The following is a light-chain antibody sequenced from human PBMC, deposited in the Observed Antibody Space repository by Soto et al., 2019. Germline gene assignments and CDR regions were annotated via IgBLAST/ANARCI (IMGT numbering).Light chain of an antibody. J-gene: IGLJ2*01. CDR3: QSYDSSTVV. V-gene: IGLV2-8*01. Sequence: QSALTQPPSASGSPGQSVTISCTGTSSDVGTHGYVSWYQQHAGKAPKLVIYDVTKRPSGVPDRFSGSTDGSSNSASLTISGLQTEDEADYYCQSYDSSTVVFGGGTKLTVL. CDR2: DVT. CDR1: SSDVGTHGY.